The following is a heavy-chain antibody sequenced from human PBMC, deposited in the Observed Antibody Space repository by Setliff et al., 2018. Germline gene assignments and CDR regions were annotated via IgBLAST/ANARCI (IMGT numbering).Heavy chain of an antibody. CDR1: GYTFTNYG. CDR2: INNYSFKT. J-gene: IGHJ4*02. CDR3: ARINFYVSSGYYYAPEL. Sequence: ASVKVSCKASGYTFTNYGITWVRQAPGRGLEWMGWINNYSFKTTYAQKFLDRVTITTDTSATTAYMELGSLRSDDTAVYYCARINFYVSSGYYYAPELWGQGTLVAVSS. D-gene: IGHD3-22*01. V-gene: IGHV1-18*01.